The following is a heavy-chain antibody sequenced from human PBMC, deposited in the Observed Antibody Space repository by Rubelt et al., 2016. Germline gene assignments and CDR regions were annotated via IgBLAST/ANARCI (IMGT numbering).Heavy chain of an antibody. Sequence: LSLTCTVSSGSISSSRFSWGWVRQPPGKGLEWIGTIFYTENTYYNPSLKSRVTISLDTSKKQFSLKLSSVTAADTAVYYCASSLGEFFDHWGQGALVTVSS. V-gene: IGHV4-39*07. CDR3: ASSLGEFFDH. CDR2: IFYTENT. CDR1: SGSISSSRFS. J-gene: IGHJ4*02. D-gene: IGHD2-21*01.